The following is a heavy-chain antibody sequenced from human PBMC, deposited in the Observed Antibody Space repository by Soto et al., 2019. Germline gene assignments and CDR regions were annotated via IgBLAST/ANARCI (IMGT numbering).Heavy chain of an antibody. CDR3: AKNGQPPYYYYGMDV. V-gene: IGHV1-18*01. J-gene: IGHJ6*02. Sequence: ASVKVSCKASGYTFSRYGISWVRQAPGQGLERMGWVSGYNGDTKYAQKVQGRVTMTVDTSTYTAYMELRSLTSDDTAKYYCAKNGQPPYYYYGMDVWGQGTKVTVSS. CDR2: VSGYNGDT. CDR1: GYTFSRYG. D-gene: IGHD2-8*01.